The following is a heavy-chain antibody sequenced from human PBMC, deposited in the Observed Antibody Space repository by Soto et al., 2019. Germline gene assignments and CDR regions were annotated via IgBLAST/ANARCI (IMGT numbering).Heavy chain of an antibody. D-gene: IGHD5-12*01. CDR1: GYSFTSYW. V-gene: IGHV5-51*01. CDR3: ASLRYSGYDRRPYAFDI. J-gene: IGHJ3*02. Sequence: GESLKISCKGSGYSFTSYWIGWVRQMPGKGLEWMGIIYPGDSDTRYSPSFQGQVTISADKSISTAYLQWSSLKASDTAMYYCASLRYSGYDRRPYAFDIWRQGTMVTVSS. CDR2: IYPGDSDT.